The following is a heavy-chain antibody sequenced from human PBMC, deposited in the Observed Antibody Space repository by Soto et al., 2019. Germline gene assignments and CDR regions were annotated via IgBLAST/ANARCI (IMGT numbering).Heavy chain of an antibody. J-gene: IGHJ4*02. Sequence: SETLSLTCTVSGGSISSGDYYWSWIRQPPGKGLEWIGYSYYSGSTYYNPSLKSRVTISVDTSKNQFSLKLSSVTAADTAVYYCARGRDGYNFGYWGQGTLVTVSS. CDR1: GGSISSGDYY. CDR3: ARGRDGYNFGY. D-gene: IGHD5-12*01. V-gene: IGHV4-30-4*01. CDR2: SYYSGST.